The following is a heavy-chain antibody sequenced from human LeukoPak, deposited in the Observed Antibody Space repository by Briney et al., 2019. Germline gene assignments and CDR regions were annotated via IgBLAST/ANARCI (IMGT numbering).Heavy chain of an antibody. CDR2: IHPNTGGT. CDR1: GYTFTGHY. Sequence: ASVKVSCKASGYTFTGHYIHWVRQAPGQGLEWMGWIHPNTGGTKYAQKFQGRVTMTRDTSSSTAYMELSSLRSDDTAVYYCANPQRGSGSYYTDYWGQGTLVTVSS. J-gene: IGHJ4*02. D-gene: IGHD3-10*01. CDR3: ANPQRGSGSYYTDY. V-gene: IGHV1-2*02.